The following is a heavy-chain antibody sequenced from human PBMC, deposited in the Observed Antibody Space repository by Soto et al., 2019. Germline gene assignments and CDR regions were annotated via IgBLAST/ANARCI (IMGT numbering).Heavy chain of an antibody. J-gene: IGHJ6*02. CDR1: GYTFTSYA. V-gene: IGHV1-3*01. CDR3: AREASADMEWLLYPYGMDV. Sequence: GASVKVSCKASGYTFTSYAMHWVRQAPGQRLEWMGWINAGNGNTKYSQKFQGRVTITRDTSASTAYMELSSLRSEDTAVYYCAREASADMEWLLYPYGMDVWGQGTTVTVSS. D-gene: IGHD3-3*01. CDR2: INAGNGNT.